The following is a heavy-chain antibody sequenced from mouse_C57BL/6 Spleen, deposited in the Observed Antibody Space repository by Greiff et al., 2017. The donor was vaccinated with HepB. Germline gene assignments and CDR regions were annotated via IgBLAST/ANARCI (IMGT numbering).Heavy chain of an antibody. Sequence: EVKVVESGGGLVKPGGSLKLSCAASGFTFSSYAMSWVRQTPEKRLEWVATISDGGSYTYYPDNVKGRFTISRDNAKNNLYLQMSHLKSEDTAMYYCAREGVTTEFAYWGQGTLVTVSA. CDR1: GFTFSSYA. J-gene: IGHJ3*01. CDR2: ISDGGSYT. V-gene: IGHV5-4*01. CDR3: AREGVTTEFAY. D-gene: IGHD2-1*01.